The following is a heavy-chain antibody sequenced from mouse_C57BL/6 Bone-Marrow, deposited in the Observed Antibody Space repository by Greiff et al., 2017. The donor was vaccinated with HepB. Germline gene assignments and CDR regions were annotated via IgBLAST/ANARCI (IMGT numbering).Heavy chain of an antibody. CDR3: IPDWDGGSYWYFDV. J-gene: IGHJ1*03. CDR2: IRLKSDNYAT. Sequence: EVKVVESGGGLVQPGGSMKLSCVASGFTFSNYWMNWVRQSPEKGLEWVAQIRLKSDNYATHYAESVKGRFTISRDDSKSSVYLQMNNLRAEDTGIYYCIPDWDGGSYWYFDVWGTGTTVTVSS. CDR1: GFTFSNYW. D-gene: IGHD4-1*01. V-gene: IGHV6-3*01.